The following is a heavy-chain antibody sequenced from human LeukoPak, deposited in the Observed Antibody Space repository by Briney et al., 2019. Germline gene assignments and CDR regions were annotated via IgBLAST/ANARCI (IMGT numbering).Heavy chain of an antibody. CDR1: RFIFSNYV. CDR2: ISYDGSNK. D-gene: IGHD6-13*01. J-gene: IGHJ4*02. CDR3: AKAKIAAAIPYFDY. Sequence: GGSLRLSCAASRFIFSNYVMHWVRQAPGKGLEWVAVISYDGSNKSYADSVKGRFTISRDNSKSTLYLQMNSLRHEDTAVYYCAKAKIAAAIPYFDYWGQGTLVTVSS. V-gene: IGHV3-30-3*01.